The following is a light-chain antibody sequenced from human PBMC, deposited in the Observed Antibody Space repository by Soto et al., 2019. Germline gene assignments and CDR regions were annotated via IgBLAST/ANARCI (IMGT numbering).Light chain of an antibody. CDR1: QSVSSSY. J-gene: IGKJ4*01. CDR3: QQYGSSPT. CDR2: GAS. Sequence: EIVLTQSPGTLSLSPGERATLSCRASQSVSSSYLTWYQQKPGQAPRLLIYGASSRATGIPDRFSGSGSGTDFSLTISRLEPEDFAVYYCQQYGSSPTFGGGTTVEIK. V-gene: IGKV3-20*01.